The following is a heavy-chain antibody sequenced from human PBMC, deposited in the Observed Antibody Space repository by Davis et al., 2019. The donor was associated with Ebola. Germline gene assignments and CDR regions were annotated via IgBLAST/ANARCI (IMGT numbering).Heavy chain of an antibody. CDR2: IYYSGST. CDR1: GGSISSYY. J-gene: IGHJ5*02. V-gene: IGHV4-59*08. D-gene: IGHD4-17*01. CDR3: ARVSSTVTTGWFDP. Sequence: SETLSLTCTVSGGSISSYYWSWIRQPPGKGLEWIGYIYYSGSTNYNPSLTSRVTISVDTSKNQFSLKLSSVTAADTAVYYCARVSSTVTTGWFDPWGQGTLVTVSS.